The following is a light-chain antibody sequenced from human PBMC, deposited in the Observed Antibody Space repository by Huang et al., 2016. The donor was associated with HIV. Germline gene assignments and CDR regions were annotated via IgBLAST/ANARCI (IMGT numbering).Light chain of an antibody. Sequence: DIQMTQSPSSLSASVGDRVTITCRASQGVGDYVAWYQQQPGKAPTLLSYAAVTLQSGVPSRFSGSGSGTDFTLTISGLQPEDAATYYCQKYKSAPLTFGGGSKVEIK. J-gene: IGKJ4*01. CDR1: QGVGDY. CDR3: QKYKSAPLT. CDR2: AAV. V-gene: IGKV1-27*01.